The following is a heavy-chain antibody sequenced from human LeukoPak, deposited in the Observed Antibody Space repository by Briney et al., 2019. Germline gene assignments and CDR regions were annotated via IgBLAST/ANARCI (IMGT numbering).Heavy chain of an antibody. V-gene: IGHV4-38-2*01. D-gene: IGHD3-10*01. CDR2: IYHSGST. CDR3: ASQNYYGSGSSKAKDYYYYYMDV. J-gene: IGHJ6*03. CDR1: GYSISSGYY. Sequence: SETLSLTCAVSGYSISSGYYWGWIRQPPGKGLEWIGSIYHSGSTYYNPSLKSRVTISVDTSKNQFSLKLSSVTAADTAVYYCASQNYYGSGSSKAKDYYYYYMDVWGKGTTVTVSS.